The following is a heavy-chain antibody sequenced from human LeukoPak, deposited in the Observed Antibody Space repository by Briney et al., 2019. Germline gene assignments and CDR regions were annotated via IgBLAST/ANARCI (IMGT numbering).Heavy chain of an antibody. CDR3: ARGGAMRSMVRGVIGTMVFDY. Sequence: SETLSLTCTVSGDSISTFYWNWIRQPPGKGLEWIGYIYYSGSTNYNPSLKSRVTISVDTSKNQFSLKLSSVTAADTAVYYCARGGAMRSMVRGVIGTMVFDYWGQGTLVTVSS. CDR2: IYYSGST. J-gene: IGHJ4*02. CDR1: GDSISTFY. V-gene: IGHV4-59*01. D-gene: IGHD3-10*01.